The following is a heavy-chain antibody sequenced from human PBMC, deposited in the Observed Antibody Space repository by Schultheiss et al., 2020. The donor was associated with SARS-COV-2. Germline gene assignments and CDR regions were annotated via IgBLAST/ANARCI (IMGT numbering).Heavy chain of an antibody. CDR3: ARHVPHTVAGNYYYYGMDV. V-gene: IGHV4-59*08. CDR2: INHSGST. CDR1: GDSISSYY. D-gene: IGHD6-19*01. J-gene: IGHJ6*02. Sequence: SETLSLTCTVPGDSISSYYWSWIRQPPGKGLEWIGEINHSGSTNYNPSLKSRVTISVDTSKNQFSLKLSSVTAADTAVYYCARHVPHTVAGNYYYYGMDVWGQGTTVTVSS.